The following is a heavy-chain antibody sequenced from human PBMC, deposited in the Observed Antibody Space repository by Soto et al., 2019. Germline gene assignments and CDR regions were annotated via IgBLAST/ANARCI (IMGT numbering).Heavy chain of an antibody. CDR3: ARDDSSSSADNWFDP. D-gene: IGHD6-6*01. V-gene: IGHV4-59*01. CDR2: IYYSGST. J-gene: IGHJ5*02. Sequence: SETLSLTCTVSGGSISSYYWSWIRQPPGKGLEWIGYIYYSGSTDYNPSLKSRVTISVDTSKNQFSLKLSSVTAADTAVYYCARDDSSSSADNWFDPWGQGTLVTVSS. CDR1: GGSISSYY.